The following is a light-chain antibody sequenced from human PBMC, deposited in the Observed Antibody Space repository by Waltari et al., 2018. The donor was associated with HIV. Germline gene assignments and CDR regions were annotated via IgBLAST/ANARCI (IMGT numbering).Light chain of an antibody. CDR2: EVT. J-gene: IGLJ2*01. CDR1: SNDVGAYAY. Sequence: QSALTQPPSASGSPGQSVTIPCTGTSNDVGAYAYVSWYQQHPGRAPKLLIYEVTKRPAGVPDRFSGSKSGNTASLTVSGLQAEDDGHYYCASYIDHGAVFFGGGTKLTVL. CDR3: ASYIDHGAVF. V-gene: IGLV2-8*01.